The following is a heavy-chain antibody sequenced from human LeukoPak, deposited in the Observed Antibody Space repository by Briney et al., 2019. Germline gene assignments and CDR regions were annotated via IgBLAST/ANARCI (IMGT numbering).Heavy chain of an antibody. Sequence: SGGSLRLSCAASGFTFSSYAMSWVRQAPGKGLEWVSALSGSGGSTSYADSVKGRFTISRDNSKNTLYLQMNSLRAEDTAVYYCARDSPPYGDYGMDVWGQGTLVTVSS. V-gene: IGHV3-23*01. CDR2: LSGSGGST. D-gene: IGHD4-17*01. CDR1: GFTFSSYA. CDR3: ARDSPPYGDYGMDV. J-gene: IGHJ6*02.